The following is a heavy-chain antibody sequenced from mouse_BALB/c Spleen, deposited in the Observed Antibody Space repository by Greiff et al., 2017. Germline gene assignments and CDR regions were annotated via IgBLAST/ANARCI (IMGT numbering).Heavy chain of an antibody. J-gene: IGHJ2*01. Sequence: VQLQQSGAELVRPGSSVKISCKASGYAFSSYWMNWVKQRPGQGLEWIGQIYPGDGDTNYNGKFKGKATLTADKSSSTAYMQLSSLTSEDSAVYFCAIYYDYDDYFDYWGQGTTLTVSS. CDR3: AIYYDYDDYFDY. V-gene: IGHV1-80*01. D-gene: IGHD2-4*01. CDR1: GYAFSSYW. CDR2: IYPGDGDT.